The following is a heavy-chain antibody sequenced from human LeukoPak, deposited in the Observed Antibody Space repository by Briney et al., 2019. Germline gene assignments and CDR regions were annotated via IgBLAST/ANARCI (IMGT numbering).Heavy chain of an antibody. J-gene: IGHJ6*03. D-gene: IGHD3-22*01. CDR1: GYSISSGYY. V-gene: IGHV4-38-2*01. Sequence: SETLSLTCAVSGYSISSGYYWGWIRQPPGKGLEWIGSIYHSGSTYYNPSLKSRVTISVDTSKNQFSLKLSSVTAADTAVYYCARCRDGSGYYFSPGYYYYYYMDVWGKGTTVTVSS. CDR2: IYHSGST. CDR3: ARCRDGSGYYFSPGYYYYYYMDV.